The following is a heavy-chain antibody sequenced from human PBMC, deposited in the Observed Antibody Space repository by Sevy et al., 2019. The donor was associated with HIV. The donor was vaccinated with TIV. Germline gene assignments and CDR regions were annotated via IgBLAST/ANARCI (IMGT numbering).Heavy chain of an antibody. CDR1: GFTFSSYS. Sequence: GGSLRLSCAASGFTFSSYSMNWVRQAPGKGLEWVSSISSSSSYIYYADSVKGRFTISRDNAKNSLYLQMNSLRAEDTAVYYCASPPGSGSSPDMDVWGQGTTVTVSS. D-gene: IGHD3-10*01. V-gene: IGHV3-21*01. CDR2: ISSSSSYI. CDR3: ASPPGSGSSPDMDV. J-gene: IGHJ6*02.